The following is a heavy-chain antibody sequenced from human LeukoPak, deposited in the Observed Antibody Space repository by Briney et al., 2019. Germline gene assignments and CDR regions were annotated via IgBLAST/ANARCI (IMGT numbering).Heavy chain of an antibody. CDR2: INPNSGGT. J-gene: IGHJ5*02. D-gene: IGHD1-26*01. CDR1: GYTFTSYY. Sequence: ASVKVSCKASGYTFTSYYMHWVRQAPGQGLEWMGWINPNSGGTNYAQKFQGRVTMTRDTSISTAYMELSRLRSDDTAVYYCARDISGSYQTRRFWFDPWGQGTLVTVSS. CDR3: ARDISGSYQTRRFWFDP. V-gene: IGHV1-2*02.